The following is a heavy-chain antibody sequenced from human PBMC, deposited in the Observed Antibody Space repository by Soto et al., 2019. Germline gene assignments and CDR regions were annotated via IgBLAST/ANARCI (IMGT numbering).Heavy chain of an antibody. J-gene: IGHJ4*02. CDR1: GGSISSYY. D-gene: IGHD1-1*01. V-gene: IGHV4-59*01. Sequence: SETLSLTCTVSGGSISSYYWSWIRQPPGRGLEWIGYIYYSGSTNYNPSLKSRVTISVDTSKNQFSLKLSSVTAADTAVYYCARDAEGNHDYWGQGTLVTVSS. CDR3: ARDAEGNHDY. CDR2: IYYSGST.